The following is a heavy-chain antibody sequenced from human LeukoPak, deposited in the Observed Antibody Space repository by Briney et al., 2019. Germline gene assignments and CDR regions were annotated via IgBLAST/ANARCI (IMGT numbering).Heavy chain of an antibody. J-gene: IGHJ3*02. V-gene: IGHV4-59*08. CDR2: IYLTGAT. CDR1: RGTIGSFY. Sequence: PSETLSLTCTVSRGTIGSFYWSWIRQSPGNRLEWIGSIYLTGATNYNPSLTTRVTISLNTAKTQLFLKLNSVTAADTALYYCARHDRGTAMVLDAVDIWGQGTMVTVSS. CDR3: ARHDRGTAMVLDAVDI. D-gene: IGHD5-18*01.